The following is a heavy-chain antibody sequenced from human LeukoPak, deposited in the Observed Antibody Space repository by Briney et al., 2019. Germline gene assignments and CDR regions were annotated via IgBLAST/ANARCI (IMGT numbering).Heavy chain of an antibody. V-gene: IGHV3-7*01. J-gene: IGHJ4*02. D-gene: IGHD1-1*01. CDR2: MRQDGGEI. CDR1: GFTFNKYL. CDR3: ARIMDVLGVHLDF. Sequence: GGALRLSRVVSGFTFNKYLMSWVRPAPGEGLEWVATMRQDGGEIYYVDSVRGRFTISRDNAKNSLYLQMNSLRAEDTAMYYCARIMDVLGVHLDFWGQGTLVTVSS.